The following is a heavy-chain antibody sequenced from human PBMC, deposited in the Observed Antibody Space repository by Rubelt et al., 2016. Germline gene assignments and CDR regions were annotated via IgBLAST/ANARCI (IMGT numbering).Heavy chain of an antibody. D-gene: IGHD6-19*01. CDR2: INYSGST. CDR1: GGSISSENFY. J-gene: IGHJ5*02. Sequence: QLQLQESGPGLVKPSETPSLTCTVSGGSISSENFYWDWIRQPPGKGLEWIGSINYSGSTCYNPSLKSRVTISVDTSKNQLSLKVRAVTAADTAGYYGAMTVAGFFRRFDPWGQGTLVTVSS. V-gene: IGHV4-39*05. CDR3: AMTVAGFFRRFDP.